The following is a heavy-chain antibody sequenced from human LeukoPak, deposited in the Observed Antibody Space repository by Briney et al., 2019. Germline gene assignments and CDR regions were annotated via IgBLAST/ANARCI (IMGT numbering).Heavy chain of an antibody. CDR3: ASGPRPFDY. Sequence: SETLSLTCSVSGGSISRSSYYWGWIRQPPGTGLEWIGSIYYSGSTYYNPSLKSRVTISVDTSKNQFSLKLSSVTAADTAVYYCASGPRPFDYWGQGTRVTVSS. V-gene: IGHV4-39*01. CDR1: GGSISRSSYY. CDR2: IYYSGST. J-gene: IGHJ4*02.